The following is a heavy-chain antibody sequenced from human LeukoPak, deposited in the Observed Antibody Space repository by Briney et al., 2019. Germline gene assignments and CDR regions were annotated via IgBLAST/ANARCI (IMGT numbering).Heavy chain of an antibody. Sequence: PGGSLRLSCAASGFTVSTNYMTWVRQAPGKGLEWVSVIYSGGGGTTHYADSVKGRFTISRDNSKNTLYLQMNSLRAEDTAVYYCAKDLPDSGRYAFDIWGQGTMVTVSS. V-gene: IGHV3-53*01. CDR2: IYSGGGGTT. J-gene: IGHJ3*02. CDR3: AKDLPDSGRYAFDI. CDR1: GFTVSTNY. D-gene: IGHD1-26*01.